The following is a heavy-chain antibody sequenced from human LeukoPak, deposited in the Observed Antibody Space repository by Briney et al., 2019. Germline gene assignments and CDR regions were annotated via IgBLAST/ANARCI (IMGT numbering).Heavy chain of an antibody. J-gene: IGHJ4*02. CDR3: ARSTLLPPGIAAAGDFDY. CDR2: ISSSGSTI. Sequence: GGSLRLSCAASGFTFSDYYMSWIRQAPGRGLEWVSYISSSGSTIYYADSVKGRFTISRDNAKNSLYLQMNSLRAEDTAVYYCARSTLLPPGIAAAGDFDYWGQGTLVTVSS. V-gene: IGHV3-11*01. D-gene: IGHD6-13*01. CDR1: GFTFSDYY.